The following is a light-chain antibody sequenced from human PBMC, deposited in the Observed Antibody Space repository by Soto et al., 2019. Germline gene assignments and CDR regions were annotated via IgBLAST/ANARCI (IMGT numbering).Light chain of an antibody. CDR1: QSVSSY. CDR3: LHRGKWPRT. J-gene: IGKJ2*02. V-gene: IGKV3-11*01. Sequence: EIVLTQSTATLSLSPGERATLSCRASQSVSSYLAWYQQKPGQAPRLLLYGASNRATGLPARFSGSGAGTDFSLTISSLESEEFAGDYFLHRGKWPRTFGQGTKLEI. CDR2: GAS.